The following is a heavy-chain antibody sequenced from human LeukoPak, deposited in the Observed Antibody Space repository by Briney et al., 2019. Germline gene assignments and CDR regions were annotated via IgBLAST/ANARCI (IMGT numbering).Heavy chain of an antibody. J-gene: IGHJ3*02. V-gene: IGHV4-38-2*01. CDR1: GYSISSGYY. CDR2: IYHSGST. D-gene: IGHD2-8*01. Sequence: SETLSLTCAVSGYSISSGYYWGWIRQPPGKGLEWIGSIYHSGSTYYNPSLKSRVTISVDTSKNQFSLKLSSVTAADTAVYYCARVWDCTNGVCYEGAFDIWGQGTMVTVSS. CDR3: ARVWDCTNGVCYEGAFDI.